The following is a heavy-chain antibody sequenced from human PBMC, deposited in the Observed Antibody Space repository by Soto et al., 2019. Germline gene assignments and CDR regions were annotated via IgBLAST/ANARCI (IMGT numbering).Heavy chain of an antibody. CDR2: TYYNGNA. CDR3: ARVNLDYATGMDV. CDR1: GGSIDSSNYY. D-gene: IGHD4-17*01. Sequence: SEILSLTCNVSGGSIDSSNYYWDWLRQPPGKGLEWIGTTYYNGNAYYNPSLKSRVSMSVDTSKNQFSLKLVSVTAADTAVYYCARVNLDYATGMDVWGQGTTVTVSS. V-gene: IGHV4-39*01. J-gene: IGHJ6*02.